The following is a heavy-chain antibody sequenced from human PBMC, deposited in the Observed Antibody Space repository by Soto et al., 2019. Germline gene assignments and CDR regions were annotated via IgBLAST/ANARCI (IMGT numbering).Heavy chain of an antibody. V-gene: IGHV4-59*01. Sequence: QVQLQESGPGLVKTSETLSLTCTVSGGSISSYYWSWIRQSPGKGLEWIWYIHYSGSTKSNPSLKSRVTISVDTSRNQFSLKLSSVTAADSAVYFCARARYQLLHPYYYGMDVWGQGTTVTVSS. J-gene: IGHJ6*02. CDR2: IHYSGST. D-gene: IGHD2-2*01. CDR3: ARARYQLLHPYYYGMDV. CDR1: GGSISSYY.